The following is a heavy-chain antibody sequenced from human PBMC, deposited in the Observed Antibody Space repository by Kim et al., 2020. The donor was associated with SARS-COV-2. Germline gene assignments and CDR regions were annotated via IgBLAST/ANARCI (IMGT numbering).Heavy chain of an antibody. V-gene: IGHV3-7*01. CDR3: ARGGSSRMDV. CDR1: GFTFSDYW. D-gene: IGHD3-10*01. Sequence: GGSLRLSCAASGFTFSDYWMSWVRQAPGKGLEWVANIKADGSEKYYVDTVKGRFTISRDDAKNSLYLQMNSLRAEDTAVYYCARGGSSRMDVWGQGTTVTVSS. CDR2: IKADGSEK. J-gene: IGHJ6*02.